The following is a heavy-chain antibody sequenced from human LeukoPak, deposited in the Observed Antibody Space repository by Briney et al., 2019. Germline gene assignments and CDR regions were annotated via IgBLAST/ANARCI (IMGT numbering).Heavy chain of an antibody. J-gene: IGHJ5*02. CDR2: IYDSGST. V-gene: IGHV4-59*12. CDR1: GGSISSYY. Sequence: TTSEALSLTCTVSGGSISSYYWSWLRQPPGKGLEWVGFIYDSGSTNYNPSLKTRVTISVDTSKNQFSLKLSSVTAADTAVYYCAGKRSSGWYRGGWLDPWGKGTLVTVSS. CDR3: AGKRSSGWYRGGWLDP. D-gene: IGHD6-19*01.